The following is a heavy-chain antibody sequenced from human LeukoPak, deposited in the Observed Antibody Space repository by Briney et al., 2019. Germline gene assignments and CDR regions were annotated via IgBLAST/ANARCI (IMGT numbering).Heavy chain of an antibody. V-gene: IGHV4-39*01. D-gene: IGHD6-19*01. CDR1: GGSISSSSYY. Sequence: SETLSLTCTVSGGSISSSSYYWGWIRQPPGKGLEWFGSIYYSGSTYYNPSLKSRVTISVDTSKNQFSLKLSSVTAADTAVHYCARSGGEEAFDYWGQGTLVTVSS. CDR2: IYYSGST. CDR3: ARSGGEEAFDY. J-gene: IGHJ4*02.